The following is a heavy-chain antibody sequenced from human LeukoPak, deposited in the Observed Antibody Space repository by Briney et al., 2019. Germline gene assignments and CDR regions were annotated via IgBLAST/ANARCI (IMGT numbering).Heavy chain of an antibody. D-gene: IGHD3-10*01. J-gene: IGHJ4*02. CDR1: GASISSDNYY. CDR2: IYSGTT. Sequence: SETLSLTCTVSGASISSDNYYWRWIRQPAGKGLEWIGRIYSGTTNYNPSLKSRVSISVDTSKNQFSLKMTSVTAADTAVYYCASLGSRDFWGQGTLVTISS. CDR3: ASLGSRDF. V-gene: IGHV4-61*02.